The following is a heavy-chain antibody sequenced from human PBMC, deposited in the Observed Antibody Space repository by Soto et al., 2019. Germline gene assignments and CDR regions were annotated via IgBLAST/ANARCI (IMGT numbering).Heavy chain of an antibody. D-gene: IGHD4-17*01. J-gene: IGHJ6*02. Sequence: QVQLVESGGGVVQPGRSLRLSCEASGFTFSNYGMHWVRQAPGKGLEWVAVISYDGSNKYYADSVKGRFTISRDNSKNTLYLQMNSLRAEDTAVYYCAKILQLGDYAFYYYGMDVWGQGTTVTVSS. V-gene: IGHV3-30*18. CDR3: AKILQLGDYAFYYYGMDV. CDR1: GFTFSNYG. CDR2: ISYDGSNK.